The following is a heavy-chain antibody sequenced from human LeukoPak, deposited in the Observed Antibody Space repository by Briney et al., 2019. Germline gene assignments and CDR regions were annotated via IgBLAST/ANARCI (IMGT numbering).Heavy chain of an antibody. J-gene: IGHJ4*02. Sequence: GGSLRLSCAASGFTFSSYGMHWVRQAPGKGLEWVAKMSEDGNEIFYVDSVKGRFTISRDNTKRSLYLQLNSLRPEDSAVYYCARPRGCGSARCNNFDYWGQGTLVTVSS. D-gene: IGHD2-2*01. CDR2: MSEDGNEI. V-gene: IGHV3-7*01. CDR1: GFTFSSYG. CDR3: ARPRGCGSARCNNFDY.